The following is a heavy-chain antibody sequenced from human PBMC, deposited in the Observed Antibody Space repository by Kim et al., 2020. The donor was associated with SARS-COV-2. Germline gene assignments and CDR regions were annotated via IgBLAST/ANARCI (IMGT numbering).Heavy chain of an antibody. D-gene: IGHD6-19*01. V-gene: IGHV3-21*01. J-gene: IGHJ4*02. Sequence: GGSLRLSCAASGFTFSSYSMNWVRQAPGKGLEWVSSISSSSSYIYYADSVKGRFTISRDNAKNSLYLQMNSLRAEDTAVYYCARDQYGSGWFSDYWGQGTLVTVSS. CDR2: ISSSSSYI. CDR1: GFTFSSYS. CDR3: ARDQYGSGWFSDY.